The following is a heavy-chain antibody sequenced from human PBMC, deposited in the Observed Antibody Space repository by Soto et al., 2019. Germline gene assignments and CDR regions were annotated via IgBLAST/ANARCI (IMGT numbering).Heavy chain of an antibody. D-gene: IGHD3-10*01. V-gene: IGHV3-23*01. J-gene: IGHJ4*02. CDR1: GFTFSSYA. CDR2: VSGTGGRT. Sequence: GGSLRLSCAASGFTFSSYAMSWVRQAPGKGLEWVSGVSGTGGRTYYADSVKGRFTISRDNSKNTLYLQMNSLRAGDTAVYYCAKGSGVTTSYFDYWGQGILVTVSS. CDR3: AKGSGVTTSYFDY.